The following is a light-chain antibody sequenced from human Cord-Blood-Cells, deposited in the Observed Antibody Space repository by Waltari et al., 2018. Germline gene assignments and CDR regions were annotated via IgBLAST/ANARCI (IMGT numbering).Light chain of an antibody. V-gene: IGLV1-44*01. CDR3: AAWDDSLNGYV. CDR2: SNN. J-gene: IGLJ1*01. Sequence: QSVLTQPPSAYGTPGQRVTISCSGSSSNIGSNTVNWYQQLPGTAPQLLIYSNNQRPSGVPDRFSGSKSGTSASLAISGLQSEDEADYYCAAWDDSLNGYVFGTGTKVTVL. CDR1: SSNIGSNT.